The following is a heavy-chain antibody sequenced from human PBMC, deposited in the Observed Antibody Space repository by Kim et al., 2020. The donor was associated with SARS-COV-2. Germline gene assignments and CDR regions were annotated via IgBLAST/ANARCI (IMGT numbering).Heavy chain of an antibody. D-gene: IGHD3-3*01. CDR3: AKGGRGVVITTTDY. CDR1: GFTFSSYA. CDR2: ISGSGGST. V-gene: IGHV3-23*01. Sequence: GGSLRLSCAASGFTFSSYAMSWVRQAPGKGLEWVSAISGSGGSTYYADSVKGRFTISRDNSKNTLYLQMNSLRAEDTAVYYCAKGGRGVVITTTDYWGQGTLVTVSS. J-gene: IGHJ4*02.